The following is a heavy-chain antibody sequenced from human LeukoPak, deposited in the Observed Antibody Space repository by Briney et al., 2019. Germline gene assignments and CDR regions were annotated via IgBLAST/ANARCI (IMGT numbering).Heavy chain of an antibody. V-gene: IGHV4-34*01. CDR2: INHSGST. J-gene: IGHJ4*02. Sequence: SETLSLTCAVYGGAFSGYYWSWIRQPPGKGLDWIGEINHSGSTNYNPSLKSRVTISVDTSRNQFSLKLSSVTAADTAVYYCARGRGPLGGYDLNWGQGTLVTVS. D-gene: IGHD5-12*01. CDR3: ARGRGPLGGYDLN. CDR1: GGAFSGYY.